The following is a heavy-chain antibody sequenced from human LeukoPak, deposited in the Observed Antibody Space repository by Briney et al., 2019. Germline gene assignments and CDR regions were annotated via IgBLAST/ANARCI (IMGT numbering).Heavy chain of an antibody. CDR3: ANLVRSSSRDY. CDR1: GFTFSSYA. V-gene: IGHV3-23*01. J-gene: IGHJ4*02. CDR2: IGASGGST. D-gene: IGHD6-6*01. Sequence: GGSLRLSCATSGFTFSSYAMSWVRQAPGKGLEWVSGIGASGGSTYYADSVKGRFTISRDNSKNTLYLQMNSLRTEDTAVYYCANLVRSSSRDYWGQGTLVTVSS.